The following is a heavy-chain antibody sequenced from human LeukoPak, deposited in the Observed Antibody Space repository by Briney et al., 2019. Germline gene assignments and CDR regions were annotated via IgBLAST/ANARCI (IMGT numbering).Heavy chain of an antibody. D-gene: IGHD3-10*01. V-gene: IGHV4-39*07. J-gene: IGHJ4*02. CDR1: GGSISSSSYY. CDR3: PRDSYGSGSNHDY. CDR2: VYYSGTT. Sequence: SETLSLTCSVSGGSISSSSYYWGWIRQPPGKGLEWIGSVYYSGTTYYNPSLKSRVTISVATSRNQFSLSLTSVTVADTAVYFCPRDSYGSGSNHDYWGQGILVTVSS.